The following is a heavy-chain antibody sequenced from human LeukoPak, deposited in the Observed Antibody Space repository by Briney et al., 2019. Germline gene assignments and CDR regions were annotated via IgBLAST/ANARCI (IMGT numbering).Heavy chain of an antibody. Sequence: SETLSLTCTVSGDSISSSKWWSWVRQSPGKGLEWIGEISHSGSTNFNPSLNGRVSISRDTTNNLFSLRLRSVTAADTAVYFCARGRVSSSTWYSTYYYYFYMDVWGKGTTVTVSS. CDR1: GDSISSSKW. CDR2: ISHSGST. V-gene: IGHV4-4*02. CDR3: ARGRVSSSTWYSTYYYYFYMDV. J-gene: IGHJ6*03. D-gene: IGHD1-1*01.